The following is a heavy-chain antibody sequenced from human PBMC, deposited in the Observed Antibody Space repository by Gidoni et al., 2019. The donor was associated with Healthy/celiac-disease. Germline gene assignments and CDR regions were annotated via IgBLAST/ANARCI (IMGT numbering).Heavy chain of an antibody. D-gene: IGHD6-6*01. CDR1: GFTFSSYG. Sequence: QVQLVESGGGVVQPGRSLRLSCAASGFTFSSYGMHWVRQAPGKGLEWVAVISYDGSNKYYADSVKGRFTISRDNSKNTLYLQMNSLRAEDTAVYYCAKGAAAARHFDYYYYGMDVWGQGTTVTVSS. CDR2: ISYDGSNK. CDR3: AKGAAAARHFDYYYYGMDV. J-gene: IGHJ6*02. V-gene: IGHV3-30*18.